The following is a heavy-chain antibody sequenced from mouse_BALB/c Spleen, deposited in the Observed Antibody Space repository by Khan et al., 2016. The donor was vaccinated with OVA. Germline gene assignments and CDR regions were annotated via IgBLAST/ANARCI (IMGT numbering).Heavy chain of an antibody. V-gene: IGHV5-6*01. CDR2: ISSGGSYT. CDR3: ARLAYYYNSEGFAY. J-gene: IGHJ3*01. CDR1: GFTFSTYG. D-gene: IGHD1-1*02. Sequence: EVELVESGGDLVKPGGSLKLSCAASGFTFSTYGMSWVRQTPDKRLEWVATISSGGSYTYYVDSVKGRFTISRDNAKNTLYLQMSSLKSEDTAMYYSARLAYYYNSEGFAYWGQGTLVTVSA.